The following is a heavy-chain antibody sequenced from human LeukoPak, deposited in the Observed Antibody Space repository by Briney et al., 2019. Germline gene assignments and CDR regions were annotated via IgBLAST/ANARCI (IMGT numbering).Heavy chain of an antibody. CDR3: ARDHGIAARPGY. Sequence: ASVKVPCKASGYTFTSYGTSWVRQAPGQGPEWMGWISAYNGNTNYAQKLQGRVTMTTDTSTSTAYMELRSLRSDDTAVYYCARDHGIAARPGYWGQGTLVTVSS. CDR2: ISAYNGNT. CDR1: GYTFTSYG. D-gene: IGHD6-6*01. V-gene: IGHV1-18*01. J-gene: IGHJ4*02.